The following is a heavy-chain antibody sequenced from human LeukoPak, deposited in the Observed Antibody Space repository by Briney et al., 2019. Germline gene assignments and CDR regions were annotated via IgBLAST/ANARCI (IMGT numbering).Heavy chain of an antibody. CDR3: AGGRPYYFDY. Sequence: PSETLSLTCTVSGGSISSYYWSWIRQPPGKGLEWIGYISYSGSTNYNPSLKSRVTISVDTSKNLFSLKLSSVTAADTAVYYCAGGRPYYFDYWGQGTLVTVSS. J-gene: IGHJ4*02. V-gene: IGHV4-59*01. CDR1: GGSISSYY. CDR2: ISYSGST.